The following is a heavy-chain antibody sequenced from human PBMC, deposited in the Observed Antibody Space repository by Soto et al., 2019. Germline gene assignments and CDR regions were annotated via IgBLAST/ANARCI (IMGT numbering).Heavy chain of an antibody. V-gene: IGHV1-69*01. Sequence: QAQLVQSGAEVKKPGSSVKVSCKASGGTFSSYGFSWVRQAPGQGLEWVGDIFHIFNTANYAQKFQGRVTITADESTSTVYMDLSSLRSDDTAVYYCAGGKHATFWGVTVYYYYGMDFWGQGTMVTVSS. J-gene: IGHJ6*02. CDR3: AGGKHATFWGVTVYYYYGMDF. CDR2: IFHIFNTA. D-gene: IGHD3-16*01. CDR1: GGTFSSYG.